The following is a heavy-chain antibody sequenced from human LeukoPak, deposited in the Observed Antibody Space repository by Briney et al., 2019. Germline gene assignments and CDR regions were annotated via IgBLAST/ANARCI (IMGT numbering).Heavy chain of an antibody. CDR1: RYTFTSYE. CDR2: MNPNSGNT. V-gene: IGHV1-8*01. CDR3: ARDRVGQQLVGRKNYYYYMDV. Sequence: SVKVSCKASRYTFTSYEINWVRQATRQQLECMGWMNPNSGNTGYAQKFQCRVTMTRDTSISTAYMELSRLRSDEPAVYYCARDRVGQQLVGRKNYYYYMDVWGKGTTVTISS. J-gene: IGHJ6*03. D-gene: IGHD6-13*01.